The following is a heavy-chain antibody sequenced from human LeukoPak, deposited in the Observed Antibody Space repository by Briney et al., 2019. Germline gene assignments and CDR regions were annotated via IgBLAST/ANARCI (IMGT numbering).Heavy chain of an antibody. CDR1: GYTFTGYY. D-gene: IGHD6-13*01. CDR3: ARGEGSSIDY. Sequence: ASVKVSCKASGYTFTGYYMHWVRQAPGQGLEWMGWINPNSGGTNYAQKFQGRVTMTIDTSISTAYLEVTRLRSDDTAVYYCARGEGSSIDYWGQGTLVTVSS. CDR2: INPNSGGT. V-gene: IGHV1-2*02. J-gene: IGHJ4*02.